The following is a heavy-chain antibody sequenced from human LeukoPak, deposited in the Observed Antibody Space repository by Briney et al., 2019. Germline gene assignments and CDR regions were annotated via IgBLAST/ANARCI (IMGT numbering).Heavy chain of an antibody. Sequence: SGGSLRLSCAASGFTFDDYAMHWVRQAPGKGLEWVSGISWNSGSIGYADSVKGRFTISRDNSKNTLYLQMNSLRAEDTAVYYCARDGSSHFDYWGQGTLVTVSS. CDR2: ISWNSGSI. CDR1: GFTFDDYA. J-gene: IGHJ4*02. V-gene: IGHV3-9*01. CDR3: ARDGSSHFDY. D-gene: IGHD6-13*01.